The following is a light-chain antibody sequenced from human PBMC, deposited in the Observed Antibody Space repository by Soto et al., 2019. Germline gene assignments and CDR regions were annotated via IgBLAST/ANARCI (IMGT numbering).Light chain of an antibody. V-gene: IGLV2-11*01. Sequence: QSALTQPRSVSGSPGQSVTISCTGTSSDVGGYNYVSWYQQHPGKAPKLMIYDVSKRPSGVPDRFPGSKSGNTASLTISGLQAEDEADYYCCSNAGTYTSVFGGGTKVTVL. CDR2: DVS. CDR3: CSNAGTYTSV. CDR1: SSDVGGYNY. J-gene: IGLJ3*02.